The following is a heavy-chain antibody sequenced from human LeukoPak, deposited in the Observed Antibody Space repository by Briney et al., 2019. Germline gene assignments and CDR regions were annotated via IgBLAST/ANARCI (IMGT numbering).Heavy chain of an antibody. J-gene: IGHJ5*02. CDR1: GFTIRNYW. D-gene: IGHD2-2*01. CDR2: IKRDESKR. V-gene: IGHV3-7*01. CDR3: AREASLYCSGNDCYWAFDR. Sequence: QPGGSLRLSCEASGFTIRNYWMSWVRQAPGKGLEWVANIKRDESKRYYVDSVKGRFTISRDNAKNSLFLQMNSLRAEDTAVYYCAREASLYCSGNDCYWAFDRWGQGTLVTVSS.